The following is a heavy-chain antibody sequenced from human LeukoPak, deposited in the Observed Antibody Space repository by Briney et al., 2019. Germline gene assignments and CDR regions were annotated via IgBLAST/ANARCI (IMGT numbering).Heavy chain of an antibody. CDR2: IGTAGDT. V-gene: IGHV3-13*01. J-gene: IGHJ3*02. D-gene: IGHD4-17*01. CDR3: ARGLYGGNSPDAFDI. CDR1: GFTFSSYD. Sequence: GGSLRLSCAASGFTFSSYDMHWVRQATGKGLEWLSAIGTAGDTYYPGSVKGRFTISRENAKNSLYLQMNSLRAGDTAVYYCARGLYGGNSPDAFDIWGQGTMVTVSS.